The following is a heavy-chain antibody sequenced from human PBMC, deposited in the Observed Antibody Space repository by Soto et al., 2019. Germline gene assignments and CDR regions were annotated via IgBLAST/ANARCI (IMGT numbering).Heavy chain of an antibody. Sequence: QVTLKESGPVLVKPTETLTLTCTVSGFSLSNARMGVSWIRQPPGKALEWLAHLFSNDEKSYSTSLKSRLTVSKDTSKSQVVLIMTNMDPVDTATYYFARIPPSGTWFDPWGQGTLVTVST. V-gene: IGHV2-26*01. J-gene: IGHJ5*02. CDR1: GFSLSNARMG. CDR3: ARIPPSGTWFDP. CDR2: LFSNDEK. D-gene: IGHD1-1*01.